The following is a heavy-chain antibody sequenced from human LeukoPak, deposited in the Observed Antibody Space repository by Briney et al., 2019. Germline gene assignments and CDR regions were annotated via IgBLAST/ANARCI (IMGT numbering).Heavy chain of an antibody. CDR1: GFTFSSYA. CDR3: AKDHRSSGWPYYFDY. V-gene: IGHV3-23*01. CDR2: ISGSGGST. Sequence: GGSLRLSCAASGFTFSSYAMSWVRQAPGKGLEWVSAISGSGGSTYYADSVKGRFTISRDNSKNTLYLQMNSLRAEDTAVYYCAKDHRSSGWPYYFDYWGPGTLVTASS. D-gene: IGHD6-19*01. J-gene: IGHJ4*02.